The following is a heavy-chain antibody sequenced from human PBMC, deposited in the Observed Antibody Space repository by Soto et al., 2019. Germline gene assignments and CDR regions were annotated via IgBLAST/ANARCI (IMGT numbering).Heavy chain of an antibody. CDR3: ATELRQGGYFQH. J-gene: IGHJ1*01. D-gene: IGHD2-21*01. V-gene: IGHV1-18*01. CDR1: GYTFTSYG. Sequence: ASVKVSCKASGYTFTSYGISWVRQAPGQGLEWVGWISAYNGNTNYAQKLQGRVTMTTDTSTSTAYMELRSLRSDDTAVYYCATELRQGGYFQHWGQGTLVTVSS. CDR2: ISAYNGNT.